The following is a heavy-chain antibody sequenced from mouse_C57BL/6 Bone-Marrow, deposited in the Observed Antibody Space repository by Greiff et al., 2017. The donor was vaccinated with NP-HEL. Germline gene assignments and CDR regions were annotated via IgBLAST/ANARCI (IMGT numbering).Heavy chain of an antibody. Sequence: QVQLQQPGAELVMPGASVKLSCKASGYTFTSYWMHWVKQRPGQGLEWIGEIDPSDSYTNYNQKFKGKSTLTVDKSSSTAYMQLSSLTSEDSAVYYCARALYYGSSYGAMDYWGQGTSVTVSS. V-gene: IGHV1-69*01. CDR3: ARALYYGSSYGAMDY. D-gene: IGHD1-1*01. J-gene: IGHJ4*01. CDR2: IDPSDSYT. CDR1: GYTFTSYW.